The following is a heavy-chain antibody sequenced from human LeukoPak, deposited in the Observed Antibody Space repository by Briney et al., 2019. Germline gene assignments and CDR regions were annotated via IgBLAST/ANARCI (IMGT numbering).Heavy chain of an antibody. CDR3: ARATHPGLVRYSGSYGKLDY. CDR2: IYHSGST. D-gene: IGHD1-26*01. Sequence: SETLSLTCAVSGGSISSGGYSWSWIRQPPGKGLEWIGYIYHSGSTYYNPSLKSRVTISVDKSKNQFSLKLSSVTAADTAAYYCARATHPGLVRYSGSYGKLDYWGQGTLVTVSS. J-gene: IGHJ4*02. CDR1: GGSISSGGYS. V-gene: IGHV4-30-2*01.